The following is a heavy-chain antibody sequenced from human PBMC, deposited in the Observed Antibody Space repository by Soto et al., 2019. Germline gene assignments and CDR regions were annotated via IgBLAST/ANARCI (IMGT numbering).Heavy chain of an antibody. Sequence: QLQLQESGPGLVKPSETLSLTCSVSGDSISSSSYYWGWIRQPPGKGLEWIGSIYYSGSSYYNPSLKSRVTISVDTSKNQFSLKLNSVTAADTAVYYCASKATEQDYWGQGTLVTVSS. D-gene: IGHD5-12*01. J-gene: IGHJ4*02. V-gene: IGHV4-39*01. CDR1: GDSISSSSYY. CDR2: IYYSGSS. CDR3: ASKATEQDY.